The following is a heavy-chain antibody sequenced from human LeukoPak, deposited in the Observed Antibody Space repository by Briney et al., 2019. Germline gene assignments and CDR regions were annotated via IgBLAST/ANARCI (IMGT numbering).Heavy chain of an antibody. CDR1: GGSISSYY. Sequence: SETLSLTCTVSGGSISSYYWSWIRQPPGKGLEWIGYIYYSGSTNYNPSLKSRVTISVDTSKNHFSLKLSSVTAADTAVYYCARLRPSGMGGGFDYWGQGTLVTVSS. D-gene: IGHD3-10*01. CDR2: IYYSGST. J-gene: IGHJ4*02. CDR3: ARLRPSGMGGGFDY. V-gene: IGHV4-59*01.